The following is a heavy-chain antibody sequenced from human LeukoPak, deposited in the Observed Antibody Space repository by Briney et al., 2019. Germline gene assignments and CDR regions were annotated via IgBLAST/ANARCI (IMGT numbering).Heavy chain of an antibody. Sequence: WVRQAPGKGLEWIGSIYYSGSTYYNPSLKSRVTISVDTSKNQFSLKLSSVTAADTAVYYCARHVRYCSGGSCYSTYFDYWGQGTLVTVSS. CDR3: ARHVRYCSGGSCYSTYFDY. CDR2: IYYSGST. V-gene: IGHV4-39*01. J-gene: IGHJ4*02. D-gene: IGHD2-15*01.